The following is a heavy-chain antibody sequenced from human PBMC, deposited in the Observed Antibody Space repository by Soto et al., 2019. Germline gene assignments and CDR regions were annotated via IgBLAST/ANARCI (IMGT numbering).Heavy chain of an antibody. J-gene: IGHJ5*02. CDR3: ASQQQLATYNWFDP. Sequence: KSSETLSLTCTVSGGSISTYYWNWVRQPPGKGLEWIGYIYYSGTTNYNPSLKSRVTISVDTSKNQFSLKLRSVTAADTAMYYCASQQQLATYNWFDPWGQGILVTVSS. V-gene: IGHV4-59*12. CDR1: GGSISTYY. CDR2: IYYSGTT. D-gene: IGHD6-13*01.